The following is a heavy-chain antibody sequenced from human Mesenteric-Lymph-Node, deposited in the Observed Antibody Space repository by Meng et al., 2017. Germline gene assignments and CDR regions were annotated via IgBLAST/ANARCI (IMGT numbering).Heavy chain of an antibody. CDR1: GYSIRSGYH. CDR3: ARVASSAWGFAAFGI. V-gene: IGHV4-38-2*02. Sequence: GSLRLSCIVSGYSIRSGYHWGWIRQPPGKGLEWIGSIHQSGSTFYSASLKSRVAISVDTAKNQFSLKLTAVTAADTAVYYCARVASSAWGFAAFGIWGQGTLVTVSS. D-gene: IGHD6-19*01. CDR2: IHQSGST. J-gene: IGHJ3*02.